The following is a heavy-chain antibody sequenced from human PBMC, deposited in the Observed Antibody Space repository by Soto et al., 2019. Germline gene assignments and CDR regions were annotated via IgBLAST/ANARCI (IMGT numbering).Heavy chain of an antibody. CDR1: GCYISSGYY. D-gene: IGHD6-13*01. J-gene: IGHJ4*02. CDR2: IYHSGTT. Sequence: SETLSITCVVSGCYISSGYYWGWIRQPPGKGLEWIGGIYHSGTTYYNPSLKSRVTISLATSRKQFSRKLPSATATDTAVYYRAKSLLTSSWYAGSGGQGTLVTAPS. V-gene: IGHV4-38-2*01. CDR3: AKSLLTSSWYAGS.